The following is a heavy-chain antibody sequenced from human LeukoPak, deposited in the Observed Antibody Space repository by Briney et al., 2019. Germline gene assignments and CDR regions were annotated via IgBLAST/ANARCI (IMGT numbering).Heavy chain of an antibody. CDR2: IRYDGSNK. D-gene: IGHD6-13*01. V-gene: IGHV3-30*02. CDR3: AKDHRRGGYSSSWYSGYYYYMDV. Sequence: GGSLRLSCAASGFTFSSYGMHWVRQAPGKGLEWVAFIRYDGSNKYYADSVKGRFTISRDNSKNTLYLQMNSLRAEDTAVYYCAKDHRRGGYSSSWYSGYYYYMDVWGKGTTVTISS. J-gene: IGHJ6*03. CDR1: GFTFSSYG.